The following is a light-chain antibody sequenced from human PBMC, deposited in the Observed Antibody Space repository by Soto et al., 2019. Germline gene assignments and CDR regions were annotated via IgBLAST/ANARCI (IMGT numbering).Light chain of an antibody. V-gene: IGKV3-11*01. CDR1: QTVSSY. J-gene: IGKJ5*01. Sequence: EIVLTPSPATLSLSPGERATLSCRASQTVSSYLLWYQQKRGQAPRLLIYDASNRATGIPARFSGSGSGTDFTLTISSLEPEDFAVYYCQQRMNWPLTFGQGTRLEIK. CDR2: DAS. CDR3: QQRMNWPLT.